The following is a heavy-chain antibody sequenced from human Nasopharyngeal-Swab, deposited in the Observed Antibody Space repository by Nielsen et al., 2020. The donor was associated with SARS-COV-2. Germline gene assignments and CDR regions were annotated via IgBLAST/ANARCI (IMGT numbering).Heavy chain of an antibody. CDR1: GYTFTSYD. V-gene: IGHV1-8*01. J-gene: IGHJ6*03. CDR3: ARAERGRIVVVITSFYYYYMDV. Sequence: ASVKVSCKASGYTFTSYDINWVRQATGQGLEWMGWMNPNSGNTGYAQKFQGRVTMTRNTSISTAYMELNSLRSEDTAVYYCARAERGRIVVVITSFYYYYMDVWGKGTTVTVSS. D-gene: IGHD3-22*01. CDR2: MNPNSGNT.